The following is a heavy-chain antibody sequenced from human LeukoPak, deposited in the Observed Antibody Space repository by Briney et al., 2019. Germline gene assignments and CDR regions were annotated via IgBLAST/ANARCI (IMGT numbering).Heavy chain of an antibody. V-gene: IGHV3-66*01. CDR1: GFTVSSNY. CDR3: ARGQDYDILTNYYNYYYYMDV. J-gene: IGHJ6*03. CDR2: IYSGGST. Sequence: GGSLRLSCAASGFTVSSNYMSWVRQAPGKGLEWVSVIYSGGSTNYADSVKGRFTISRDNSKNTLHLQMNSLRAEDTAVYYCARGQDYDILTNYYNYYYYMDVWGKGTTVTISS. D-gene: IGHD3-9*01.